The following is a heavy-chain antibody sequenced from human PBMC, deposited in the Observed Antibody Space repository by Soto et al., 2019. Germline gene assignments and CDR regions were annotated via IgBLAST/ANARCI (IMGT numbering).Heavy chain of an antibody. V-gene: IGHV3-30*18. J-gene: IGHJ4*02. D-gene: IGHD4-17*01. CDR2: ISYDGSNK. Sequence: QVQLVESGGGVVQPGRSLRLSCAASGFTFSSYGMHWVRQAPGKGLEWVAVISYDGSNKYYADSVKGRFTISRDNSKNTLDLQMNSLRAEDTAVYYCAKDGTFGDPSYYFAYWGQGTLVTVSS. CDR3: AKDGTFGDPSYYFAY. CDR1: GFTFSSYG.